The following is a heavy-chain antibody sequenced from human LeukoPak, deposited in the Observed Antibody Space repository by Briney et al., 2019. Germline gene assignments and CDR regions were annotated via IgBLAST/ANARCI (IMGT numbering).Heavy chain of an antibody. D-gene: IGHD3-9*01. Sequence: PSETLSLTCTVSGGSISSSSYYWGWIRQPPGKGLEWIGSIYYSGSTYYNPSLKSRVTISVDTSKNQFSLKLSSVTAADTAVYYCARGAHYDILTGYDYWGQGTLVTVSS. V-gene: IGHV4-39*01. CDR3: ARGAHYDILTGYDY. CDR2: IYYSGST. J-gene: IGHJ4*02. CDR1: GGSISSSSYY.